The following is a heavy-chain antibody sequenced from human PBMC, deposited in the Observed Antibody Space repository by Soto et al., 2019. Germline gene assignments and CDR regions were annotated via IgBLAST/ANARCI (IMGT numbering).Heavy chain of an antibody. CDR3: ARDSCTVTTRYFDY. CDR2: IYTGGTT. Sequence: GGSLRLSCTASGFTVNSNYMTWVRQAPGKGLEWVSVIYTGGTTYYADSVKGRFTISRDNSKNTLYLQMNTLRAEDTAVYYCARDSCTVTTRYFDYWGLGTLVTVS. D-gene: IGHD4-17*01. J-gene: IGHJ4*02. CDR1: GFTVNSNY. V-gene: IGHV3-66*01.